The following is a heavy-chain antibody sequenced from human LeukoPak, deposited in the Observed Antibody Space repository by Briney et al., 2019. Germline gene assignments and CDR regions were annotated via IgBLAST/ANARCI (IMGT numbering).Heavy chain of an antibody. D-gene: IGHD2-2*01. Sequence: GGSLRLSCAASGFTFSSYSMNWVRQAPGKGLEWVSYISSSSTIYYADSVKGRFTISRDNAKNSLYLQMNSLRAEDTAVYYCARASSTSCCDAFDIWGQGTMVTVSS. V-gene: IGHV3-48*01. CDR1: GFTFSSYS. CDR2: ISSSSTI. CDR3: ARASSTSCCDAFDI. J-gene: IGHJ3*02.